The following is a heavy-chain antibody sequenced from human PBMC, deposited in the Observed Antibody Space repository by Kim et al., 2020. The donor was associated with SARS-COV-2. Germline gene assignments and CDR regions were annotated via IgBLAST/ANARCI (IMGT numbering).Heavy chain of an antibody. CDR1: GVIFENYA. CDR2: ISGDGFST. CDR3: TKNYDRQIYGMDV. J-gene: IGHJ6*02. V-gene: IGHV3-43*02. Sequence: GGSLRLSCAASGVIFENYAMHWVRQAPGKGLEWVSLISGDGFSTYYADSVKGRFTISRDNNKNSLYLQMNSLRTEDTALYFCTKNYDRQIYGMDVWGQGTTVTVSS. D-gene: IGHD3-3*01.